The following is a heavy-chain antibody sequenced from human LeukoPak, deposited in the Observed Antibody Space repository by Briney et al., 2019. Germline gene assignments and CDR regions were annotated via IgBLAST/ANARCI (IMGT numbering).Heavy chain of an antibody. D-gene: IGHD3-9*01. CDR2: IYTSGST. V-gene: IGHV4-4*07. Sequence: SETLSLTCTVPGGSISSYYWSWIRQPAGKGLEWIGRIYTSGSTNYNPSLKSRVTMSVDTSKNQFSLKLSSVTAADTAVYYCAVIDILTGYHYLDYWGQGTLVTVSS. CDR3: AVIDILTGYHYLDY. CDR1: GGSISSYY. J-gene: IGHJ4*02.